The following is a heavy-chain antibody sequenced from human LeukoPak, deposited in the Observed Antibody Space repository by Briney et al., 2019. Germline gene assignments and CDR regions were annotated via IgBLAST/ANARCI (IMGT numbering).Heavy chain of an antibody. CDR1: GGSFSGYY. CDR3: ARVRPHYGSGSYYWGNYYYYMGV. J-gene: IGHJ6*03. V-gene: IGHV4-34*01. Sequence: PSETLSLTCAVYGGSFSGYYWSWIRQPPGKGLEWIGEINHSESTNYNPSIKSRVTISVDTSKNQFSLNLTSVTAADTAVYYCARVRPHYGSGSYYWGNYYYYMGVWGKGTTVTVSS. D-gene: IGHD3-10*01. CDR2: INHSEST.